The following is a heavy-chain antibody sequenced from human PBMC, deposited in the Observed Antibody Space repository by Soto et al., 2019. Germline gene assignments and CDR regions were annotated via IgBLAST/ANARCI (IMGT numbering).Heavy chain of an antibody. Sequence: GGSLRLSCAASGSTFSGFGIHWVRQAPGKGLEWVAVMAYDGSNEYYADSVRGRFTISRDNSKSTVYLQMNSLRPEDTAVYYCAKNTVGLSRYYYYGMDVWGQGTTVTVS. J-gene: IGHJ6*02. CDR3: AKNTVGLSRYYYYGMDV. CDR1: GSTFSGFG. CDR2: MAYDGSNE. V-gene: IGHV3-30*18. D-gene: IGHD5-12*01.